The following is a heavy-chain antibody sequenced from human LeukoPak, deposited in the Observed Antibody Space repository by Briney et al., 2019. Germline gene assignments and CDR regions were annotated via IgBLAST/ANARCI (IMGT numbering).Heavy chain of an antibody. V-gene: IGHV4-4*07. CDR1: GCSISIYY. CDR3: ARESSGNYYNPLGYMDV. J-gene: IGHJ6*03. CDR2: IFTSGIT. D-gene: IGHD3-10*01. Sequence: SSETLSLTCTVSGCSISIYYWNWIRQPAGKGLEWIGRIFTSGITNYDPSLKSRVTMSVDTSKSQFSLNLSSVTAADTAVYYCARESSGNYYNPLGYMDVWGKGTTVSVSS.